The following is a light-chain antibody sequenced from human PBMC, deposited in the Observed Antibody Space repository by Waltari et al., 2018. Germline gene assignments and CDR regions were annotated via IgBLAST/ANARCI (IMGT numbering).Light chain of an antibody. Sequence: DIQMTQPPSSLSASVGDSVTITCLASQAIRNAIGWFQHKAGRAPKRLIYAASNLQTGVPPRFSGSGSGTEFTLTISSLQPEDVATFYCLQYDSYPPTFGGGTMVEI. CDR1: QAIRNA. CDR3: LQYDSYPPT. CDR2: AAS. V-gene: IGKV1-17*01. J-gene: IGKJ4*01.